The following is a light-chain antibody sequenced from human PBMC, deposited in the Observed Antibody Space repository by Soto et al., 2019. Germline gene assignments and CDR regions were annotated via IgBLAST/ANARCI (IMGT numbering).Light chain of an antibody. Sequence: DIVMTQSPSSLAASVGDRVTITCQASQDISNYLNWYQQKPGKAPKLLIYDACDLEPGVPSRFSGSVSGSDFTFKRRHRQPEGVATYCHQHYHTLSPELPSGQGTPPG. CDR1: QDISNY. V-gene: IGKV1-33*01. CDR3: QHYHTLSPELP. J-gene: IGKJ5*01. CDR2: DAC.